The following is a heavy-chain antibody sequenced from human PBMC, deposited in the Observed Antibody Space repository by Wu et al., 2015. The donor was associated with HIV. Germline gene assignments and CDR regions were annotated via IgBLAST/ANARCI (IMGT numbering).Heavy chain of an antibody. D-gene: IGHD3-10*01. V-gene: IGHV1-69*05. CDR3: ASPALGGVRGGYPNYYYYGMDV. CDR1: GGTFSSYA. Sequence: QVQLVQSGAEVKKPGSSVKVSCKASGGTFSSYAISWVRQAPGQGLEWMGGIIPIFGTANYAQKFQGRVTITTDESTSTAYMELSSLRSEDTAVYYCASPALGGVRGGYPNYYYYGMDVWGQGTTVTVSS. J-gene: IGHJ6*02. CDR2: IIPIFGTA.